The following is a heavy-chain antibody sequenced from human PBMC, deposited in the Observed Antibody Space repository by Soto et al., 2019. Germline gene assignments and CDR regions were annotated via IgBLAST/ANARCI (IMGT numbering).Heavy chain of an antibody. CDR2: INRSGST. CDR1: GGSFSGYY. Sequence: QVQLQQWGAGLLKPSETLSLTCAVYGGSFSGYYWTWIRQPPGTGLEWIGEINRSGSTNYNPSLKSRVTISVDTSKNQFSLKLTSVTAADTAVYYCASDKITGLFDYWGQGTLVTVSS. D-gene: IGHD2-8*02. J-gene: IGHJ4*02. CDR3: ASDKITGLFDY. V-gene: IGHV4-34*01.